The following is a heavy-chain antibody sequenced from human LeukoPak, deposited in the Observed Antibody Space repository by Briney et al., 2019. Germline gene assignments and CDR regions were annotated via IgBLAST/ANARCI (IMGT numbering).Heavy chain of an antibody. CDR2: IIPIFGTA. V-gene: IGHV1-69*06. Sequence: GDSVKVSCKASGGTFSSYAISWVRQAPGQGLEWMGGIIPIFGTANYAQKFQGRVTITADKSTSTAYMELSSLRSEDTAVYYSARDVCSGGSCYSAFDYWGQGTLVTVSS. J-gene: IGHJ4*02. D-gene: IGHD2-15*01. CDR3: ARDVCSGGSCYSAFDY. CDR1: GGTFSSYA.